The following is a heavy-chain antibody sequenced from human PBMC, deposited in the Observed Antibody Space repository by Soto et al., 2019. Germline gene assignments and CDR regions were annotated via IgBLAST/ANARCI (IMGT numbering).Heavy chain of an antibody. CDR3: AKVGDQLQPRYGMDV. CDR2: ISYDGTNK. V-gene: IGHV3-30-3*01. CDR1: GFSFSISP. Sequence: GGSMRLSCAASGFSFSISPMHWVRQDPGKGPEWVALISYDGTNKFYADSVKGRFTISRDNSKSTLYLQVDSLRPEDAAVYYCAKVGDQLQPRYGMDVWGQGTTVTVSS. D-gene: IGHD2-2*01. J-gene: IGHJ6*02.